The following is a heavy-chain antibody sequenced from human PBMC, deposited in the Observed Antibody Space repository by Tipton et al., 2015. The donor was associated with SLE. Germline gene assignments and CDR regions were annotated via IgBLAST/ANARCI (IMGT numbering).Heavy chain of an antibody. CDR3: VKERGPIVGATPPDY. J-gene: IGHJ4*02. Sequence: SLRLSCAASGFTFSSYAMSWVRQAPGKGLEWVSAISSNGGSTYYADSVKGRFTISRDNSKNTLYLQMSSLRAEDTAVYYCVKERGPIVGATPPDYWGQGTLVTVSS. CDR2: ISSNGGST. V-gene: IGHV3-64D*06. CDR1: GFTFSSYA. D-gene: IGHD1-26*01.